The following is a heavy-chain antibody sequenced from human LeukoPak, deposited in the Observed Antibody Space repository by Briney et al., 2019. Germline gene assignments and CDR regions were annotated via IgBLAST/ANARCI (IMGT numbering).Heavy chain of an antibody. D-gene: IGHD3-22*01. J-gene: IGHJ4*02. V-gene: IGHV4-38-2*02. CDR2: IYHSGST. CDR3: ASGNYYDSSGYYQFPFDY. CDR1: GYSISSGYY. Sequence: SETLSLTCTVSGYSISSGYYWGWIRQPPGKGLEWIGSIYHSGSTYYNPSLKSRVTISVDTSKNQFSLKLSSVTAADTAVYYCASGNYYDSSGYYQFPFDYWGQGTLVTVSS.